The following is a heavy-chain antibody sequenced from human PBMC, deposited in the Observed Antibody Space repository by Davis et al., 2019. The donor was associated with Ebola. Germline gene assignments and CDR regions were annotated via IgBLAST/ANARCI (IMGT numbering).Heavy chain of an antibody. Sequence: PGGSLRLSCAASGFTFSSYAMTWVRQAPGKGLEWVSSISGSRGSTYYADSVKGRFTISRENINNNLYLQMNSLRADDTALYFCARSKTSGSYWEADAFDLWGQATMVTVSS. CDR2: ISGSRGST. D-gene: IGHD1-26*01. CDR3: ARSKTSGSYWEADAFDL. CDR1: GFTFSSYA. J-gene: IGHJ3*01. V-gene: IGHV3-23*01.